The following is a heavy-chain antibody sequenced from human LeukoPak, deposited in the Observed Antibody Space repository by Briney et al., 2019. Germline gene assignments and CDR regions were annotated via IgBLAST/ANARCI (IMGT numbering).Heavy chain of an antibody. CDR1: GGSISSYY. Sequence: SGTLSLTCTVSGGSISSYYWTWIRQPPGKGLEWIGYIFYSGGSNYNPSLKSRVTISVDTSKNHFSLKLSSVTAAATAVCYCARLGSTFDIWGQGTMVTVSS. CDR2: IFYSGGS. V-gene: IGHV4-59*08. CDR3: ARLGSTFDI. D-gene: IGHD2-2*01. J-gene: IGHJ3*02.